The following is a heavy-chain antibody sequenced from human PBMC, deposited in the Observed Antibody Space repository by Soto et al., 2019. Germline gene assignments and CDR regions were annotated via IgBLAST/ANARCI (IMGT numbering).Heavy chain of an antibody. CDR1: GGSFSGYY. Sequence: SGTLSLTCAVYGGSFSGYYWSWIRQPPGKGLEWIGEINHSGSTNYNPSLKSRVTISVDTSKNQFSLKLSSVTAADTAVYYCARGAAPSYYYYYGMDVWGQGTTVTVSS. CDR3: ARGAAPSYYYYYGMDV. V-gene: IGHV4-34*01. CDR2: INHSGST. D-gene: IGHD6-25*01. J-gene: IGHJ6*02.